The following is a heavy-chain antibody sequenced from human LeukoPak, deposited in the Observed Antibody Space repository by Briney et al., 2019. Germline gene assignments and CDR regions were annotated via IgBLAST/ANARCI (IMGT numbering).Heavy chain of an antibody. D-gene: IGHD6-13*01. J-gene: IGHJ2*01. CDR3: ARVSYSRSYDYWYFDL. V-gene: IGHV4-4*07. CDR1: GGSISSYY. CDR2: IYTSGST. Sequence: SETLSLTCTVSGGSISSYYWSWIRQPAGKGLEGIGRIYTSGSTNYNPSLKSRVTMSVDTSKNQFSLKLRSVTAADTAVYYCARVSYSRSYDYWYFDLWGRGTLVTVSS.